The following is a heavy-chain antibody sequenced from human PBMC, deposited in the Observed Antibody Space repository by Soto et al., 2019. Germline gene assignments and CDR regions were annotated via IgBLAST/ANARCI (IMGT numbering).Heavy chain of an antibody. D-gene: IGHD3-10*02. CDR1: GGTFSSYA. V-gene: IGHV1-69*13. CDR3: ARCALMCSYYYYEGMDV. Sequence: SVKVSCKASGGTFSSYAISWVRQAPGQGLEWMGGIIPIFGTANYAQKFQGRVTITADEYTSTAYMELSRLRSEDTAVYYCARCALMCSYYYYEGMDVWGQGTTVTVSS. CDR2: IIPIFGTA. J-gene: IGHJ6*02.